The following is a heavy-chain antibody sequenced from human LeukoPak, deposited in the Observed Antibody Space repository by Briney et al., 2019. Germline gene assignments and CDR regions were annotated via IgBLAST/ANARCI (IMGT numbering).Heavy chain of an antibody. D-gene: IGHD1-1*01. CDR1: GGSISSYY. CDR3: ARPLKRFDWNDKPFDI. J-gene: IGHJ3*02. V-gene: IGHV4-59*12. CDR2: IYYSGST. Sequence: SETLSLTCTVSGGSISSYYWSWIRQPPGKGLEWIGYIYYSGSTNYNPSLKSRVTISVDTSKNQLSLKLSSVTAADTAMYYCARPLKRFDWNDKPFDIWGQGTVVTVSS.